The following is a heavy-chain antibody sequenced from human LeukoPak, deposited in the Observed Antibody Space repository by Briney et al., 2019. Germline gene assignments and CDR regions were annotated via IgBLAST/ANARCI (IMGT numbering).Heavy chain of an antibody. V-gene: IGHV4-59*01. Sequence: KPSETLSLTCTASGGSISSSFWSWIRQPPGKGLQYIGYIYYSGSTNYNPSLKSRATKSVDTSRKQVSLSLSSVTAADTAVYYCASVRVGASNLAEYIEHWGQGTLVTVSA. J-gene: IGHJ1*01. CDR1: GGSISSSF. CDR2: IYYSGST. D-gene: IGHD1-26*01. CDR3: ASVRVGASNLAEYIEH.